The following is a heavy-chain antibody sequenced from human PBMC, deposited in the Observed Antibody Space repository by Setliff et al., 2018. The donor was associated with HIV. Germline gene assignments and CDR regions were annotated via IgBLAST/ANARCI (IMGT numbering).Heavy chain of an antibody. D-gene: IGHD3-16*02. CDR2: INHSGST. V-gene: IGHV4-34*01. CDR3: ARIWADYVWGSYRYKGYFDY. CDR1: GGSFSGYY. J-gene: IGHJ4*02. Sequence: TLSLTCAVYGGSFSGYYWSWIRQPPGKGLEWIGEINHSGSTNYNPSLKSRVTISVDTSKNQFSLKLSSVTAADTAVYYCARIWADYVWGSYRYKGYFDYWGQGTPVTVSS.